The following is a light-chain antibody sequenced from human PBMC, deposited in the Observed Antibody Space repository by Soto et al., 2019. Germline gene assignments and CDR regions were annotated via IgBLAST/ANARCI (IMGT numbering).Light chain of an antibody. CDR1: QSISSW. V-gene: IGKV1-5*03. J-gene: IGKJ4*01. Sequence: DIQMTQSPSTLSASVGDRVTITCRASQSISSWLAWYQQKPGNAPKFLIYKASSLESGVPSRFSGSGSGTEFTLTISSLQPDDFATYYCQQYNSYPVTFGGGTKVEIK. CDR2: KAS. CDR3: QQYNSYPVT.